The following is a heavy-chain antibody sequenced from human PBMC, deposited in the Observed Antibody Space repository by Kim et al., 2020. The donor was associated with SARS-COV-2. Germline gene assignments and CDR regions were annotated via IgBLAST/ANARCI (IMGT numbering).Heavy chain of an antibody. CDR3: AREVHYSTGYYY. D-gene: IGHD3-22*01. V-gene: IGHV4-30-2*05. Sequence: YSNPSLQSRVTISIDTSKNQFSLKLSSVTAADTAVYFCAREVHYSTGYYYWGQGTLVTVSS. J-gene: IGHJ4*02.